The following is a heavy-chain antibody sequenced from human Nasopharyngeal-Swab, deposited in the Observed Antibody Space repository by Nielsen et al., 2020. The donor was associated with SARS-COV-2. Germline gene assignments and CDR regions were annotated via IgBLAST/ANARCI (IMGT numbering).Heavy chain of an antibody. V-gene: IGHV1-24*01. D-gene: IGHD3-10*01. CDR3: ALTGGSGKSAGFDP. CDR1: GYTLTELS. J-gene: IGHJ5*02. Sequence: ASVKVSCKVSGYTLTELSMHWVRQAPGKGLEWMGGFDPEDGETIYAQKFQGRVTMTTDTSTSTAYMELRSLRSDDTAVYYCALTGGSGKSAGFDPWGQGTLVTVSS. CDR2: FDPEDGET.